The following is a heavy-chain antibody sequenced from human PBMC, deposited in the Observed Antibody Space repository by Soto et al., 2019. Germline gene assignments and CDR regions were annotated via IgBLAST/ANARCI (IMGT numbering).Heavy chain of an antibody. V-gene: IGHV3-43*01. J-gene: IGHJ4*02. CDR3: AKDMTPSSWYYFDY. CDR2: ISWDGGST. D-gene: IGHD6-13*01. CDR1: GFTFDDYT. Sequence: GGSLRLSCAASGFTFDDYTMHWVRQAPGKGLEWVSLISWDGGSTYYADSVKGRFTISRDNSKNSLYLQMNSLRTEDTALYYCAKDMTPSSWYYFDYWGQGTLVTVSS.